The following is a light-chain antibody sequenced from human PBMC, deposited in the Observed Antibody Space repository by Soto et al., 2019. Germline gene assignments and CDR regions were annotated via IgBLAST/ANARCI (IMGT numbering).Light chain of an antibody. Sequence: EIVMTQSPATLSVSPGERATLSCRASQSVSSDLAWYHQKPGQPPRLLIYDASMRETGVPARFSGSGSGTEFTLTITSLQSEDFAVYYCQQFHNWPRTFGQGTKVDI. V-gene: IGKV3-15*01. CDR3: QQFHNWPRT. CDR2: DAS. CDR1: QSVSSD. J-gene: IGKJ1*01.